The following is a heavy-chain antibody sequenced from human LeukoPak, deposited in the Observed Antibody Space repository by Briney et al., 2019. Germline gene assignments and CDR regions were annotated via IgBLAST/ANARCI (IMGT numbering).Heavy chain of an antibody. V-gene: IGHV3-7*01. CDR1: GFTFSSYW. J-gene: IGHJ1*01. D-gene: IGHD6-13*01. CDR3: ARNIESIAAAGRRYFQR. Sequence: HPGGSLRLFCAASGFTFSSYWMSWVRQAPGKGLEWVANIKQDGSEKYYVDSVKGRFTISRDNAKNSLYLQMNSLRAEDTAVYYCARNIESIAAAGRRYFQRWGHGPLVSVSS. CDR2: IKQDGSEK.